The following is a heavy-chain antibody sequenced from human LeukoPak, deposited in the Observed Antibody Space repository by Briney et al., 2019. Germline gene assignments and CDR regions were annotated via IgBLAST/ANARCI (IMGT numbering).Heavy chain of an antibody. D-gene: IGHD2-2*01. CDR1: GGSISSGSYY. CDR2: IYTSGST. Sequence: SETLSLTCTVSGGSISSGSYYWRWIRQPAGKGLEWIGRIYTSGSTSYNPSLKSRVTISVDTSKNQFSLKLTSVTAADSAVYCCAREYQGIDYWGQGTLVTVSS. J-gene: IGHJ4*02. CDR3: AREYQGIDY. V-gene: IGHV4-61*02.